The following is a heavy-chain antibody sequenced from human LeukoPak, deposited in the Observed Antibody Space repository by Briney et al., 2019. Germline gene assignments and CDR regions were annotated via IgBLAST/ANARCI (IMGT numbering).Heavy chain of an antibody. CDR1: GYTFTGYY. CDR3: ARSHGGNSFDN. D-gene: IGHD4-23*01. Sequence: PQASVKVSCKASGYTFTGYYLHWVRQAPGQGPEWMGWIDPNSGATNYEQRFQGRVSLTRETSISTAYMELTSLRPDGTAVYYCARSHGGNSFDNWGQGTLVTVSS. CDR2: IDPNSGAT. V-gene: IGHV1-2*02. J-gene: IGHJ4*02.